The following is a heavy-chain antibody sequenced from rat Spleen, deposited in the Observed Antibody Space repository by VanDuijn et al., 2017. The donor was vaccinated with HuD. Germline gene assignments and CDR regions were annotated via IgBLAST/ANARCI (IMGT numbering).Heavy chain of an antibody. Sequence: QVQLKESGPGLVQPSQTLSLACTVSGFSLTDYHVHWVRQPPGKGLEWMGVIWITGGTQYNSALKSRLSISKDTSKSQVFLKVNSLQTEDTATYYCARNTYYFDYWGQGVMVTVSS. CDR3: ARNTYYFDY. V-gene: IGHV2-41*01. CDR1: GFSLTDYH. D-gene: IGHD2-1*01. CDR2: IWITGGT. J-gene: IGHJ2*01.